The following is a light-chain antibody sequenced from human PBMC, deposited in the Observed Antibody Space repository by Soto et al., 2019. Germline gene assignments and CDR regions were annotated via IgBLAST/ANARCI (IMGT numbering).Light chain of an antibody. CDR3: AAWDDSLSGYVV. CDR1: SSNIGSNY. CDR2: RNN. V-gene: IGLV1-47*01. J-gene: IGLJ2*01. Sequence: QSVLTQPPSASGTPGQRVTVSCSGSSSNIGSNYVYWYQQLPGTAPKLLIYRNNQRPSGVPDRFSGSKSGTSASLAISGLRSEDEADYYCAAWDDSLSGYVVFGGGTTQTVL.